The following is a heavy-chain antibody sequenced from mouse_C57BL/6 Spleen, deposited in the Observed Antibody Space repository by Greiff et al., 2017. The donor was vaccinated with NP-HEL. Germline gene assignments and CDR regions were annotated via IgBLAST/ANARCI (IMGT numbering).Heavy chain of an antibody. CDR3: AREGLLSALGSLYYAMDY. CDR2: IYPGSGNT. J-gene: IGHJ4*01. D-gene: IGHD6-1*01. Sequence: VQLQQSGAELVRPGASVKLSCKASGYTFTDYYINWVKQRPGQGLEWIARIYPGSGNTYYNEKFKGKATLTAEKSSSTAYMQLSSRTSEDSAVYFCAREGLLSALGSLYYAMDYWGQGTSVTVSS. V-gene: IGHV1-76*01. CDR1: GYTFTDYY.